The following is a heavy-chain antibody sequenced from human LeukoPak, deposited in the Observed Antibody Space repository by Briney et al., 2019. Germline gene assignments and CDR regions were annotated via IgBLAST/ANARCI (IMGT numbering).Heavy chain of an antibody. CDR2: INYSGCT. J-gene: IGHJ2*01. Sequence: WETQSLTCTVSGPSVSSYYGSWVRQSPGKALEWLWYINYSGCTHYNPSLKSRVTISVDTSKNQFPLKLSSVTAADTAVYYCARDGGPGRYFDLWGRGTLVTVSS. D-gene: IGHD3-16*01. V-gene: IGHV4-59*02. CDR1: GPSVSSYY. CDR3: ARDGGPGRYFDL.